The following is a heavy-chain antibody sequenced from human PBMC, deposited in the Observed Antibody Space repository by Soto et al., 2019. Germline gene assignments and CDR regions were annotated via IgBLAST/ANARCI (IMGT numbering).Heavy chain of an antibody. V-gene: IGHV1-18*04. CDR1: GYRFRSYG. CDR3: ARDWSRYYDNGGPIWFY. Sequence: QIQLVQSGGEVKKPGASVKVSCKASGYRFRSYGVSWVRQAPGQGLERVGWISAYNGDTHYAPKFQAKITLTTERSTDKAYMELRSLRLEDAAVYYCARDWSRYYDNGGPIWFYWCQACQVTASS. D-gene: IGHD3-22*01. J-gene: IGHJ4*02. CDR2: ISAYNGDT.